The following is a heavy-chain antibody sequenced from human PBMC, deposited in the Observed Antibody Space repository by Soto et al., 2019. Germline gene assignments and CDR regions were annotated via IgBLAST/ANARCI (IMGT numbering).Heavy chain of an antibody. CDR3: AREGVAAPYYYYGMDV. V-gene: IGHV4-59*01. D-gene: IGHD2-15*01. Sequence: TAETLSLTCTVSGDSIRSYYGSWIRQPPGKGLEWIGYISYTGSTHYNPSLKSRVTISADTSKNQFSLKLSSVTTADTALYYCAREGVAAPYYYYGMDVWGQGSTVTVSS. CDR1: GDSIRSYY. J-gene: IGHJ6*02. CDR2: ISYTGST.